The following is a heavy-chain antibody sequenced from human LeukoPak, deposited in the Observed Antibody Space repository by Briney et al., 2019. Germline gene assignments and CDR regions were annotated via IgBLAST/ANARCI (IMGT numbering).Heavy chain of an antibody. CDR2: IFFDGNNK. Sequence: PGGSLRLSCAVSGFNFSIYGMHWVRQAPGKGLEWVAVIFFDGNNKYYRDSVKGRFTISRDNSKNALYLQMNSLKSEDTAVYYCVKGKFLSQWGQGTQVTVSS. J-gene: IGHJ4*02. CDR1: GFNFSIYG. CDR3: VKGKFLSQ. D-gene: IGHD2-21*01. V-gene: IGHV3-30*18.